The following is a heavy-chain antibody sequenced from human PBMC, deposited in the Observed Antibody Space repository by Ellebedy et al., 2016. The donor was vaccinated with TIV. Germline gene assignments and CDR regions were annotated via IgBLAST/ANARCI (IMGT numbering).Heavy chain of an antibody. CDR2: ISSSGDNT. Sequence: GESLKISXAASGFTFSRYGMHWVRQAPGKGLEWVSLISSSGDNTYYADSVKGRFTISRDDSKSTLYLEMNSLRAEDTAVYYSAKDMQLSYWGQGTLVTVSS. CDR3: AKDMQLSY. V-gene: IGHV3-23*01. J-gene: IGHJ4*02. D-gene: IGHD5-18*01. CDR1: GFTFSRYG.